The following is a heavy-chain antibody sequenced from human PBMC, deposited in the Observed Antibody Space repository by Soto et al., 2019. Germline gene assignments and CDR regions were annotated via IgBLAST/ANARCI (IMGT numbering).Heavy chain of an antibody. J-gene: IGHJ3*02. V-gene: IGHV3-48*02. CDR2: ISSSSSTI. CDR3: AKHQELPAAAPAFDI. CDR1: GFTFSSYS. Sequence: GGSLRLSCAASGFTFSSYSMNWVRQAPGKGLECVSYISSSSSTIYYADSVKGRFTISRDNAKNSLYLQMNSLRDEDTAVSYCAKHQELPAAAPAFDIWGQRTMVTV. D-gene: IGHD2-2*01.